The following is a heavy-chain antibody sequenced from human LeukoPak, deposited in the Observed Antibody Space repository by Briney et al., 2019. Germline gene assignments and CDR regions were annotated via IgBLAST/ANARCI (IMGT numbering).Heavy chain of an antibody. D-gene: IGHD3-16*01. J-gene: IGHJ4*02. CDR1: GFTFSSYV. V-gene: IGHV3-23*01. Sequence: GGSLRLSCAASGFTFSSYVMSWVRQAPRKGLEWVSVISGSGGSTYYADSVKGRFTISRDNSKNTLYLQMNSLRAEDTAVYYCAKGAIRGYFDYWGQGTLVTVSS. CDR3: AKGAIRGYFDY. CDR2: ISGSGGST.